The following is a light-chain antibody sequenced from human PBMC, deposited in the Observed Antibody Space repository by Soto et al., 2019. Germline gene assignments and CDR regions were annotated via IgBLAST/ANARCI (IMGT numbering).Light chain of an antibody. J-gene: IGKJ4*01. V-gene: IGKV3-11*01. CDR3: QQRSNWPLT. Sequence: EIVLTQSPATLSLSPGERATLSCRASQSVSSKLAWYQQKPGQAPRLLIYDASNRATGIPARFSGSGSGTDFPLTISSLEPEDIGGYYCQQRSNWPLTFGGGTKVEIK. CDR1: QSVSSK. CDR2: DAS.